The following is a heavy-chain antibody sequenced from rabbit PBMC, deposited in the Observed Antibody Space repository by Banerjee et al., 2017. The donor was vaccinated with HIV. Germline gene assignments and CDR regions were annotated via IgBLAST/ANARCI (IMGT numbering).Heavy chain of an antibody. CDR2: INTSSGNT. J-gene: IGHJ4*01. CDR3: ARAGDAGYVPDGFCAL. CDR1: AFSFSNKYV. Sequence: QEQLEESGGDLVKPEGSLTLTCTASAFSFSNKYVMCWVRQAPGKGLEWIACINTSSGNTVYASWAKGRFTISKASWTTVTLQMTSLTAADTATYFCARAGDAGYVPDGFCALWGPGTLVTVS. D-gene: IGHD4-2*01. V-gene: IGHV1S45*01.